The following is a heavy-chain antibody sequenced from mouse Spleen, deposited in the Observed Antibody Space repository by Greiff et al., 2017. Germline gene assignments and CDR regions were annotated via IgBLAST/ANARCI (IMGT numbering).Heavy chain of an antibody. V-gene: IGHV1-69*01. J-gene: IGHJ1*01. D-gene: IGHD1-1*01. CDR2: IDPSDSYT. CDR3: ARREITTVVDWYFDV. CDR1: GYTFTSYW. Sequence: VQLQQPGAELVMPGASVKLSCKASGYTFTSYWMHWVKQRPGQGLEWIGEIDPSDSYTNYNQKFKGKATLTVDKSSSTAYMQLSSLTSEDSAVYYCARREITTVVDWYFDVWGAGTTVTVSS.